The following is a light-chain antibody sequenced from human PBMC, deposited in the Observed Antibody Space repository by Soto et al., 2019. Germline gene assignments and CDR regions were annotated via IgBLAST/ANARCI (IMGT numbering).Light chain of an antibody. J-gene: IGKJ2*01. CDR2: AAS. CDR1: QSFSNTY. Sequence: EIVLTQSPGTLSLSPGERATLSCRASQSFSNTYLGWYQQKPGQAPRLLIYAASYRATGIPDRFSGSGSGTDFTLTISSLEPEDFAVYYCQHYGSSPYTFGQGTKLEIK. V-gene: IGKV3-20*01. CDR3: QHYGSSPYT.